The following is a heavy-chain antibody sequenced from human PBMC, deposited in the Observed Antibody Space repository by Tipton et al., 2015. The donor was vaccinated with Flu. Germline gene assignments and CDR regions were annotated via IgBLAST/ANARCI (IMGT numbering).Heavy chain of an antibody. Sequence: LRLSCVVSGYSISNGYYWGWIRQPPGKGLEWIGNIYHSGSPYYNPSLKSRVTISVDTSKNQFSLKLSSVTAADTAVYYCARAIVPDGVRGMDVWGQGTTVTVSS. CDR1: GYSISNGYY. V-gene: IGHV4-38-2*01. D-gene: IGHD3-3*01. CDR2: IYHSGSP. J-gene: IGHJ6*02. CDR3: ARAIVPDGVRGMDV.